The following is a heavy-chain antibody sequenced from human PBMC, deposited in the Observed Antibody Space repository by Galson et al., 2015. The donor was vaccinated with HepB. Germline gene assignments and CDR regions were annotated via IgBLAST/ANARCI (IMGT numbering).Heavy chain of an antibody. J-gene: IGHJ6*02. Sequence: SLRLSCAASGFTFSSYGMHWVRQAPGKGLEWVAVISYDGSNKYYADSVKGRFTISRDNSKNTLYLQMNSLRAEDTAVYYCAKDQGGYRSSTSCYYYYGMDVWGQGTTVTVSS. CDR3: AKDQGGYRSSTSCYYYYGMDV. D-gene: IGHD2-2*01. V-gene: IGHV3-30*18. CDR1: GFTFSSYG. CDR2: ISYDGSNK.